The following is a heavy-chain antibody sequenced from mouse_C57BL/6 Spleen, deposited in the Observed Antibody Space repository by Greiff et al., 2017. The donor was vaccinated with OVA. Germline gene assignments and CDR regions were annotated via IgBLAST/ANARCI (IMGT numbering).Heavy chain of an antibody. CDR2: IDPEDGAT. V-gene: IGHV14-2*01. J-gene: IGHJ4*01. D-gene: IGHD1-1*01. CDR1: GFTIKDYY. CDR3: ARSETTVVAFYAMDY. Sequence: EVKLMESGAELVKPGASVKLSCTASGFTIKDYYMHWVKQRPEQGLEWIGWIDPEDGATKYAQKFQGKATITADTSSNTAYLQLSSLTSEDTAVYYCARSETTVVAFYAMDYWGQGTSVTVSS.